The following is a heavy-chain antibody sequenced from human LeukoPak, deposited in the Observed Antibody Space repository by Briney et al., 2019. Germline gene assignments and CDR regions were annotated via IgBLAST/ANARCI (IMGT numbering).Heavy chain of an antibody. J-gene: IGHJ5*02. Sequence: GGSLRLSCAASGVTLSSYAMSWARQAPGKGLEWVSGISSSGSGGNTYYADSVKGRFTISRDNSKNTLYLQMNSLRAEDTAVYYCAKEPASSGWFDPWGQGTLVAVSS. CDR1: GVTLSSYA. CDR2: ISSSGSGGNT. V-gene: IGHV3-23*01. CDR3: AKEPASSGWFDP. D-gene: IGHD6-19*01.